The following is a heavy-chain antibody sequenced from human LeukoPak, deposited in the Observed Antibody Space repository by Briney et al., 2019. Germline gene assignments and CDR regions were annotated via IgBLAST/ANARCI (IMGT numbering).Heavy chain of an antibody. CDR1: GGTFSSYA. Sequence: SVKVSCKASGGTFSSYAISWVRQAPGQGLEWMGRIIPIFGTANYAQKFQGRVTIATDESTSTAYMELSSLRSEDTAVYYCARDGDVTVTSHPYYYYYMDVWGKGTTVTVSS. CDR2: IIPIFGTA. D-gene: IGHD4-17*01. V-gene: IGHV1-69*05. CDR3: ARDGDVTVTSHPYYYYYMDV. J-gene: IGHJ6*03.